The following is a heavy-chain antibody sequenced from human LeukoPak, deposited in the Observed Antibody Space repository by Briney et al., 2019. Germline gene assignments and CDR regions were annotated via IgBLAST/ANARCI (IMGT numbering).Heavy chain of an antibody. J-gene: IGHJ4*02. CDR1: GFTFDDYA. V-gene: IGHV3-9*01. D-gene: IGHD3-3*01. Sequence: PGRSLRLSCAASGFTFDDYAMHWVRQAPGKGLEWVSGISWNSGSIGYADSVKGRFTISRDNAKNSLYLQMNSLRAEDTAVYFCASGNYFDYWGQGTLVAVSS. CDR2: ISWNSGSI. CDR3: ASGNYFDY.